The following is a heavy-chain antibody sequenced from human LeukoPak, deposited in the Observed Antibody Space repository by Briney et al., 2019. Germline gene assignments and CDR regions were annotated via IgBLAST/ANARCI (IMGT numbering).Heavy chain of an antibody. V-gene: IGHV4-31*03. CDR1: GGSISSGAYY. CDR2: GYFRGNT. D-gene: IGHD6-13*01. J-gene: IGHJ4*02. CDR3: ATNIEDDYSSSWYYFDY. Sequence: PSETLSLTCTVSGGSISSGAYYWSWIRQVPGKGLEWIGYGYFRGNTFYNPSLKGRVTISVDTSNNHFSLQLNSVTAADTAVYYCATNIEDDYSSSWYYFDYWGQGTLVTVSS.